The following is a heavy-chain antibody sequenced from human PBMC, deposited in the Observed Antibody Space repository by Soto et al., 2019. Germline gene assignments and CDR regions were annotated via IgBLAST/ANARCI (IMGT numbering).Heavy chain of an antibody. D-gene: IGHD3-22*01. CDR1: RASVSSSY. V-gene: IGHV4-59*02. CDR2: VYYTGST. Sequence: KTSETLSLTCTVSRASVSSSYWSWIRQSPGKGLEWIGYVYYTGSTKYNPSLKSRVTISVDTSKNQFSLKLSSVTAADTAVYYCARGYYDSNGQSNTFDIWGPGTLVTVSS. CDR3: ARGYYDSNGQSNTFDI. J-gene: IGHJ3*02.